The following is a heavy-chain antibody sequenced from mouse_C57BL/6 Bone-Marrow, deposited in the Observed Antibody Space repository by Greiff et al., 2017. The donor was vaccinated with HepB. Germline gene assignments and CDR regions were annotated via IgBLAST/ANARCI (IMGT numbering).Heavy chain of an antibody. J-gene: IGHJ4*01. CDR2: ISDGGSYT. CDR1: GFTFSSYA. Sequence: EVMLVESGGGLVKPGGSLKLSCAASGFTFSSYAMSWVRQTPEKRLECVATISDGGSYTYYPDNVKGRFTISSDNAKNNLYLQMSHLKSEDTAMYYCARDYEYDDAMDYWGQGTAVTVSS. CDR3: ARDYEYDDAMDY. V-gene: IGHV5-4*01. D-gene: IGHD2-4*01.